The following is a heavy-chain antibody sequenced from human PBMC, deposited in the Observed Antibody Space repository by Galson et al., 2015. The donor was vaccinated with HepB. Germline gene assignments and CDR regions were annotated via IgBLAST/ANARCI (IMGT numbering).Heavy chain of an antibody. V-gene: IGHV3-9*01. CDR2: ISWDSGTV. CDR1: GFTFGNYA. Sequence: SLRLSCAASGFTFGNYAMHWVRQAPGKGLEWVSGISWDSGTVDYADSVKGRFTVSRDNAKNSVFLQMTSLRPEDTAFYYCAKGQNSIVGATSFDYWGQGTLVTVSS. D-gene: IGHD1-26*01. J-gene: IGHJ4*02. CDR3: AKGQNSIVGATSFDY.